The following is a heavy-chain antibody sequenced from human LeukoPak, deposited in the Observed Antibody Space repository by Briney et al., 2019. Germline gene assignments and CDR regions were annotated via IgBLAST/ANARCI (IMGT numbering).Heavy chain of an antibody. CDR1: GGSISGYY. CDR3: ARHGYYYDSSGSLPLDY. D-gene: IGHD3-22*01. CDR2: IYYSGGT. J-gene: IGHJ4*02. V-gene: IGHV4-59*08. Sequence: SETLSLTCTVSGGSISGYYWSWIRQPPGKGLEWIGYIYYSGGTNYNPSLKSRVTISVDTSKNQFSLKLSSVTAADTAVYYCARHGYYYDSSGSLPLDYWGQGTLVTVSS.